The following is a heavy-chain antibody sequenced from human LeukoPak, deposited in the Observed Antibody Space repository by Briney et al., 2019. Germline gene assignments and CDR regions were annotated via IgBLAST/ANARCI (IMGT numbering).Heavy chain of an antibody. J-gene: IGHJ5*02. CDR2: IYPGDSDT. V-gene: IGHV5-51*01. CDR1: GYSFTSYW. CDR3: VRLAYCGGDCYSRWFDP. Sequence: GESLKISCKGSGYSFTSYWIGWVRQMPGKGLDWMGIIYPGDSDTRYSPSFQGQATISADKSIRTAYLHWRSVKASDTAMYYCVRLAYCGGDCYSRWFDPWGQGTLVTVSS. D-gene: IGHD2-21*02.